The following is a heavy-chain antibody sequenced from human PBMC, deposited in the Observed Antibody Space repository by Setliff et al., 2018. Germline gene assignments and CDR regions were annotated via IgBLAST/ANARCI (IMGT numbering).Heavy chain of an antibody. Sequence: ASVKVSCKVSGYTLTELSMHWVRQAPGKGLEWMGGFDPEDGETIYAQKFQGRVTMTEDTSTDTAYMELSSLRSEDTAVYYCATQPHYYYGSGSFNFDYWGQGTLVTVSS. CDR1: GYTLTELS. CDR2: FDPEDGET. D-gene: IGHD3-10*01. CDR3: ATQPHYYYGSGSFNFDY. J-gene: IGHJ4*02. V-gene: IGHV1-24*01.